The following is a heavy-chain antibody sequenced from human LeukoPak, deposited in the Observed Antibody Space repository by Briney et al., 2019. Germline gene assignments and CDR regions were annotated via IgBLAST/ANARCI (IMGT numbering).Heavy chain of an antibody. V-gene: IGHV1-8*03. CDR1: GYTFTSYD. CDR2: MNPNSGNT. J-gene: IGHJ6*03. Sequence: ASVKVSCKASGYTFTSYDINWVRQATGQGLEWMGWMNPNSGNTGYAQKFQGRVTITRNTSISTAYMELSSLRSEDTAVYYCASRRLGSSSWYHYYYYYMDVWGKGTTVTVSS. CDR3: ASRRLGSSSWYHYYYYYMDV. D-gene: IGHD6-13*01.